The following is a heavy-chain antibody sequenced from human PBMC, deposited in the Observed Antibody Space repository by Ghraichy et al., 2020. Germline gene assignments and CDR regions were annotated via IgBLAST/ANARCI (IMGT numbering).Heavy chain of an antibody. Sequence: GGSLRLSCAASGFTFSSYSMNWVRQAPGKGLEWVSSISSSSSYIYYADSVKGRFTISRDNAKNSLYLQMNSLRAEDTAVYYCARDERMVEGSGSPGEEDYYYYMDVWGKGTTVTVSS. CDR3: ARDERMVEGSGSPGEEDYYYYMDV. J-gene: IGHJ6*03. CDR2: ISSSSSYI. CDR1: GFTFSSYS. D-gene: IGHD3-10*01. V-gene: IGHV3-21*01.